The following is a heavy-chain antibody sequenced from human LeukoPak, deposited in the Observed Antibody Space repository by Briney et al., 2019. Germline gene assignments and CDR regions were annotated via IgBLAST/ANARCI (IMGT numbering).Heavy chain of an antibody. CDR2: ISYDVGKK. V-gene: IGHV3-33*05. CDR3: AKDGDSGFGIFHRHYMDV. D-gene: IGHD3-10*01. J-gene: IGHJ6*03. CDR1: GVILNTYG. Sequence: GGSLRLSCVASGVILNTYGMHWVRQAPGKGLEWVAVISYDVGKKYYADSVKGRFTISRDNSKNTLYLQMNSLRAEDTAVYYCAKDGDSGFGIFHRHYMDVWGKGTAVTVSS.